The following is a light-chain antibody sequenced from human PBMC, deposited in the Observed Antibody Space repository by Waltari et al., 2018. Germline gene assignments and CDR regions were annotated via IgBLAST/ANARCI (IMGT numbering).Light chain of an antibody. Sequence: DIQMTQSPSSLSASVGDTVTISCRASHGISNYLAWYQQKPGKVPKLLIYTASALLSGVPSRFSGSASGTDFTLTISSLQPEDVATYYCQSSNSAPPTFGGGTKVEI. V-gene: IGKV1-27*01. J-gene: IGKJ4*01. CDR3: QSSNSAPPT. CDR2: TAS. CDR1: HGISNY.